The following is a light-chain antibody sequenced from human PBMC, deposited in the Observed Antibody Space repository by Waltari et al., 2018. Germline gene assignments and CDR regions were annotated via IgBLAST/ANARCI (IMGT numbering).Light chain of an antibody. CDR1: SSDIGHYNA. V-gene: IGLV2-8*01. CDR3: SSYGGSDNLL. CDR2: EVN. J-gene: IGLJ2*01. Sequence: HSALTQPPSVSGSLGQSVTISCTGSSSDIGHYNAVSWYLQHPGEVPKLIIYEVNKRPPGVPDRFSGSKSGNTASLTVSGLQAEDEVDYYCSSYGGSDNLLFGGGTKLTVL.